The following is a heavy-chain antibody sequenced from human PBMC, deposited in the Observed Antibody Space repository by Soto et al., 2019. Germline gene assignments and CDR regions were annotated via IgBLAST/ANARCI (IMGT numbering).Heavy chain of an antibody. Sequence: QVQLVESGGGVVQPGRSLRLSCAASGFTFSSYGMHWVRQAPGKGLEWVAVISYDGSNKYYADSVKGRFTISRDNSKNTLYLQMNSLRAEDTAVYYCAKPPGSSGWNYFDYWGQGTLVTVSS. J-gene: IGHJ4*02. CDR3: AKPPGSSGWNYFDY. D-gene: IGHD6-19*01. V-gene: IGHV3-30*18. CDR2: ISYDGSNK. CDR1: GFTFSSYG.